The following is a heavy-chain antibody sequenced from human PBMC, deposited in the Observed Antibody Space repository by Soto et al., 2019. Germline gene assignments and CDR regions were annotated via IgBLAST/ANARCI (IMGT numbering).Heavy chain of an antibody. J-gene: IGHJ6*02. D-gene: IGHD1-1*01. CDR2: ISNDGSSQ. CDR1: GFTLSSYE. V-gene: IGHV3-30*18. Sequence: GGSLRLSCAASGFTLSSYEMHWVRQAPGKGLEWVAIISNDGSSQYYADSLKGRFTISRDNSKNTLYLQMNSLSTEDTAVYFCAKDIKLRVSRVYYYYGMDVWGLGTTVTVSS. CDR3: AKDIKLRVSRVYYYYGMDV.